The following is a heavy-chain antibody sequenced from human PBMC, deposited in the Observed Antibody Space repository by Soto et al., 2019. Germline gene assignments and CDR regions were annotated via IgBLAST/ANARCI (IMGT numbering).Heavy chain of an antibody. CDR2: IYPGDSDT. J-gene: IGHJ3*02. CDR3: ARPEGYCSSTSCPTHAFDI. CDR1: GYSFTSYW. D-gene: IGHD2-2*01. Sequence: GESLKISCKGSGYSFTSYWIGWVRQMPGKGLEWMGIIYPGDSDTRYSPSFQGQVTISADKSISTAYLQWSSLKASDTAMYYCARPEGYCSSTSCPTHAFDIWGQGTMVTVS. V-gene: IGHV5-51*01.